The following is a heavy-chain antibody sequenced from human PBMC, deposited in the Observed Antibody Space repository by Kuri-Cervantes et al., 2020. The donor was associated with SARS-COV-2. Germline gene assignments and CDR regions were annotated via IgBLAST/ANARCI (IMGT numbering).Heavy chain of an antibody. CDR2: INPNSGGT. CDR3: ARDGGYCTLTTCYSYWYFDL. V-gene: IGHV1-2*02. CDR1: GYTFTGYY. D-gene: IGHD2-2*01. J-gene: IGHJ2*01. Sequence: GGSLRLSCKASGYTFTGYYMHWVRQAPGQGLEWMGWINPNSGGTNYAQKFQGRVTMTRDTSISTAYMELSRLRSDDTAVYYCARDGGYCTLTTCYSYWYFDLWGRGTLVTVSS.